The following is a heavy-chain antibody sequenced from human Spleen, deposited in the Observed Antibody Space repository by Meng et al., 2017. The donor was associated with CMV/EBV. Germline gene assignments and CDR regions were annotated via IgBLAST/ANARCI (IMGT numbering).Heavy chain of an antibody. CDR3: ARAMYYYDSSDYSGNWFDP. CDR2: IYYDGTT. J-gene: IGHJ5*02. Sequence: SGRNYWGWIRQPTGKGLEWIGTIYYDGTTDYSPSLESRVTISVDTSKNQFSLSLNFVTAADTAVYYCARAMYYYDSSDYSGNWFDPWGQGTLVTVSS. D-gene: IGHD3-22*01. CDR1: SGRNY. V-gene: IGHV4-39*07.